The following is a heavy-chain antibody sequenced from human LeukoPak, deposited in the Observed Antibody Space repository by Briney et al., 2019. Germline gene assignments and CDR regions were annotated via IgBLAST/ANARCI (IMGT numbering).Heavy chain of an antibody. D-gene: IGHD6-13*01. CDR3: AKDRIAAAGTVDY. Sequence: SGGSLRLSCAASGFTFSSYAMSWVRQAPGKGLEWVSAINGGGDGTYYADSVKGRFTISRDNSKNTLYLQMSSLRAEDTAIYYCAKDRIAAAGTVDYWGQGTLVTVSS. J-gene: IGHJ4*02. V-gene: IGHV3-23*01. CDR2: INGGGDGT. CDR1: GFTFSSYA.